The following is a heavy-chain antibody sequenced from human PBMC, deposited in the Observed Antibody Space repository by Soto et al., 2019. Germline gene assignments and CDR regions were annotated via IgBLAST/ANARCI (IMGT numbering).Heavy chain of an antibody. Sequence: QVQLVESGGGVVQPGRSLRLSCAASGFTFSSYGMHWVRQAPGKGLEWVAVIWYDGSNKYYADSVKGRFTISRDNSKNTLYLQMNSLRAEDTAVYYCARELNIYGDYAKGAFDIWGQGTMVTVSS. CDR3: ARELNIYGDYAKGAFDI. CDR1: GFTFSSYG. D-gene: IGHD4-17*01. V-gene: IGHV3-33*01. J-gene: IGHJ3*02. CDR2: IWYDGSNK.